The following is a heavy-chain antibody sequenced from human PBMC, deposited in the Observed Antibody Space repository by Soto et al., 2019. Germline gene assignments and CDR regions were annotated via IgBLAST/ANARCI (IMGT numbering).Heavy chain of an antibody. J-gene: IGHJ4*02. CDR3: ARRGYSYGTYYFDY. CDR2: ISSNGGST. CDR1: GFTFSSYA. V-gene: IGHV3-64*01. Sequence: GGSLRLSCAASGFTFSSYAMHWVRQAPGKGLEYVSAISSNGGSTYYANSVKGRFTISRDNSKNTLYLQMGSLRAEDMAVYYCARRGYSYGTYYFDYWGQGT. D-gene: IGHD5-18*01.